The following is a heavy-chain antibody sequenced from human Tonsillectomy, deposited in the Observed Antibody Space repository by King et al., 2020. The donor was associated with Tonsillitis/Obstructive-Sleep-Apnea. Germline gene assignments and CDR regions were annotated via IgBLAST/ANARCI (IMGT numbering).Heavy chain of an antibody. V-gene: IGHV2-5*02. J-gene: IGHJ4*02. CDR3: AHTEWQPPGYFDY. D-gene: IGHD3-3*01. CDR1: EFSLSTSGVG. Sequence: ITLQESGPTLVKPTQTLTLTCTFSEFSLSTSGVGVGWIRQPPGQALEWLALIYWDDDKYYSPSLKSRLSITKDTSKNQVVLTMTNVDPVDTATYYCAHTEWQPPGYFDYWGQGTLVTVSS. CDR2: IYWDDDK.